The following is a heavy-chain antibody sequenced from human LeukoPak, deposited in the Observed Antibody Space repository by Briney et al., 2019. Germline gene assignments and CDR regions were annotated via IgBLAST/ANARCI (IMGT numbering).Heavy chain of an antibody. D-gene: IGHD4-17*01. Sequence: ASVKVSCKASGYTFTSYDISWVRQATGQGREWMGWVNPNSGNTGYAQKFQGRVTMTRNTSISTAYMELSSLRSEDTAVYYCARVNDYGDFDYWGQGALVTVSS. V-gene: IGHV1-8*01. CDR2: VNPNSGNT. CDR1: GYTFTSYD. J-gene: IGHJ4*02. CDR3: ARVNDYGDFDY.